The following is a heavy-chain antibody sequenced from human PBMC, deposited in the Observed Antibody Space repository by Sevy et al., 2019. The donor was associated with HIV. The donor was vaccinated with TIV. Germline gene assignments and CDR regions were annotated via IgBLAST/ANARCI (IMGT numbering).Heavy chain of an antibody. Sequence: GGSLRLSCTASGFAIDSYSMNWVRQAPGKGLEWLSSISGSSSHIFYADSVKGRFTIPRENARNSVYLRMNSLRGEDPALYFCARDPTDDSGYSQGMDAWGQGTTVTVSS. J-gene: IGHJ6*02. V-gene: IGHV3-21*01. CDR2: ISGSSSHI. CDR3: ARDPTDDSGYSQGMDA. CDR1: GFAIDSYS. D-gene: IGHD3-22*01.